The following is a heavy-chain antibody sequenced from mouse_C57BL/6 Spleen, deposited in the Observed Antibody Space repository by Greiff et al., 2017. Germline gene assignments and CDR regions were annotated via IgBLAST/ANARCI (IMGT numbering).Heavy chain of an antibody. V-gene: IGHV1-69*01. D-gene: IGHD1-1*01. CDR1: GYTFTSYW. CDR3: ARGNGYGSSRGWYFDV. J-gene: IGHJ1*03. CDR2: IDPSDSYT. Sequence: QVQLQQPGAELVMPGASVKLSCKASGYTFTSYWMHWVKQRPGQGLEWIGEIDPSDSYTNYNQKFKGKSTLTVDKSSSTAYMQLSSLTSEDSAVYYGARGNGYGSSRGWYFDVWGTGTTVTVSS.